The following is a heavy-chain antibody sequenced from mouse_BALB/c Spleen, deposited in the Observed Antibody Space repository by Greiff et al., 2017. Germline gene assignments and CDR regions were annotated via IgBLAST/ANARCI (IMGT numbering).Heavy chain of an antibody. J-gene: IGHJ4*01. CDR2: INPSNGRT. CDR3: ARHGLYAMDY. Sequence: QVQLQQPGAELVKPGASVKLSCKASGYTFTSHWMHWVKQRPGQGLEWIGEINPSNGRTNYNEKFKSKATLTVDKSSSTAYMQLSSLTSEDSAVYYCARHGLYAMDYWGQGTSVTVSS. D-gene: IGHD1-2*01. V-gene: IGHV1S81*02. CDR1: GYTFTSHW.